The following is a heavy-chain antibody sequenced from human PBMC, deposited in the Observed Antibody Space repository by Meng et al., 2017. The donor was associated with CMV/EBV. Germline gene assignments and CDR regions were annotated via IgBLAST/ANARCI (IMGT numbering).Heavy chain of an antibody. Sequence: GGSLRLSCAASGFTFSSYAMHWVRQAPGKGLEWVAVISYDGSNKYYADSVKGRFTISRDNSKNTLYLQMNSLRAEDTAVYYYCAEGAFDIWGQGTMVTVSS. J-gene: IGHJ3*02. V-gene: IGHV3-30-3*01. CDR1: GFTFSSYA. D-gene: IGHD1-14*01. CDR3: CAEGAFDI. CDR2: ISYDGSNK.